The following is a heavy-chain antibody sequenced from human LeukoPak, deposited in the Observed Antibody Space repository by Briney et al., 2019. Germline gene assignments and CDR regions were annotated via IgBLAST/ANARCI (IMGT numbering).Heavy chain of an antibody. J-gene: IGHJ4*02. D-gene: IGHD6-13*01. Sequence: PGGSLRLSCAASGFTFSTYAMSWVRQAPGKGLEWVSSISGRGNNTYYADSVKGRFTISRDNSKNTLHLQMNSLRAEDTAIYYCARAYSSSWNDYWGQGTLVTVSS. V-gene: IGHV3-23*01. CDR2: ISGRGNNT. CDR1: GFTFSTYA. CDR3: ARAYSSSWNDY.